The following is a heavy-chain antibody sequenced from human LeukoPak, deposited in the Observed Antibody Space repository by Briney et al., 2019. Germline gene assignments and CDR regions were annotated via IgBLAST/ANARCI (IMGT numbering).Heavy chain of an antibody. CDR1: GVTFSSYA. J-gene: IGHJ6*03. Sequence: GGSVRVSCAASGVTFSSYAMSWVRQAPGQGLEWVGGISAIGGTSNYAQKFQGRFTITTDESKSTAYMELSSLRSEDTAVYYCAKHSYSSSSGYYYYYYMDVWGKGTTVTVSS. D-gene: IGHD6-6*01. CDR2: ISAIGGTS. V-gene: IGHV1-69*05. CDR3: AKHSYSSSSGYYYYYYMDV.